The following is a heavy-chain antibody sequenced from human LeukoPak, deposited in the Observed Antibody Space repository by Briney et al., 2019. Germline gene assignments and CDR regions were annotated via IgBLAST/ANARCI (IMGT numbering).Heavy chain of an antibody. CDR2: FHPEDGEA. CDR1: GYTLTELS. CDR3: ATEGESRRHSLYSSPHWFDP. J-gene: IGHJ5*02. Sequence: ASVKVSCKVSGYTLTELSMHWVRQAPGKGVEWLGGFHPEDGEAIYEKKFQGRVTMTEDTSTDTAYMELSSLRSEDTAVYYCATEGESRRHSLYSSPHWFDPWGQGTLVTVSS. V-gene: IGHV1-24*01. D-gene: IGHD6-19*01.